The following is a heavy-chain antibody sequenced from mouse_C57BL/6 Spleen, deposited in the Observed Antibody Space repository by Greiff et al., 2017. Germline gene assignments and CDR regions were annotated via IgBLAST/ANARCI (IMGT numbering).Heavy chain of an antibody. CDR2: ISSGGSYT. J-gene: IGHJ3*01. CDR3: AGQEGPFAY. CDR1: GFTFSSYG. V-gene: IGHV5-6*01. Sequence: VQLKESGGDLVKPGGSLKLSCAASGFTFSSYGMSWVRQTPDKRLEWVATISSGGSYTYSPASVKGRFTISRDNAKNTLYLQMSSLKSEDTAMYYCAGQEGPFAYWGQGTLVTVSA.